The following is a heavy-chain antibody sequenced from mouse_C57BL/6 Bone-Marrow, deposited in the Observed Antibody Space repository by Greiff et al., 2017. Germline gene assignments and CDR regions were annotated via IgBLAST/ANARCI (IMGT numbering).Heavy chain of an antibody. CDR2: LDPSDSYT. J-gene: IGHJ1*03. CDR3: ARVFTAGYFDV. V-gene: IGHV1-69*01. D-gene: IGHD1-1*01. Sequence: VQLQQPGAELVMPGASVKLSCKASGYTFTSYWMHWVKQRPGQGLEWIGELDPSDSYTNYNQKFKGKSTLTVDKSSSTAYMQLSSLTSEDSAVYYCARVFTAGYFDVWGTGTTVTVSS. CDR1: GYTFTSYW.